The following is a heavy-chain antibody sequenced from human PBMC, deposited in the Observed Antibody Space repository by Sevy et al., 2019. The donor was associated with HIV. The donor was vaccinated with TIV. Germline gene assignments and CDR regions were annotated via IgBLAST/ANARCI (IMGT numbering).Heavy chain of an antibody. D-gene: IGHD3-22*01. CDR3: ARDAALSNYYDSSGYPNAFDI. Sequence: GGSLRLSCAASGFTFSSYSMNWVRQAPGKGLEWVSSISSSSSYIYYADSVKGRFTISRDNAKNSLYLQMNRLRAEDTAVYYCARDAALSNYYDSSGYPNAFDIWGQGTMVTVSS. CDR2: ISSSSSYI. CDR1: GFTFSSYS. J-gene: IGHJ3*02. V-gene: IGHV3-21*01.